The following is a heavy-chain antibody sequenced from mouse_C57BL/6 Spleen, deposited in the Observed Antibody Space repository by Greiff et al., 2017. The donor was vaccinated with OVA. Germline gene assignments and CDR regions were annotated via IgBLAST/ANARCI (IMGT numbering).Heavy chain of an antibody. V-gene: IGHV1-9*01. CDR1: GFTFTGYW. CDR2: IIPGSGCT. D-gene: IGHD2-13*01. J-gene: IGHJ4*01. Sequence: VHLQQSGADLVKPGASVKLSCKASGFTFTGYWIDWVKQTPGHGLEWVAYIIPGSGCTYYDETVKGKSTITTDNSCNTAYLQMSSLTTEDSAIYYCTRDVGDQFLDYWGQGTSVTVSA. CDR3: TRDVGDQFLDY.